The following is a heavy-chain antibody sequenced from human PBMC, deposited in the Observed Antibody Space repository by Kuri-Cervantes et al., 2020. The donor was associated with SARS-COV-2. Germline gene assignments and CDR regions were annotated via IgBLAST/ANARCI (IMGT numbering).Heavy chain of an antibody. V-gene: IGHV4-39*07. CDR3: VKGGARITNSGVVIANWFAP. CDR2: ICYSGST. Sequence: GALEISCTVSGSSISSSSYYWGWTRHPPGKGLEGIGSICYSGSTYYDPSLKSRVTISIDTSKNQFSLKLSSVTAADTAVYYCVKGGARITNSGVVIANWFAPWGQGTLVTVSS. CDR1: GSSISSSSYY. D-gene: IGHD3-3*01. J-gene: IGHJ5*02.